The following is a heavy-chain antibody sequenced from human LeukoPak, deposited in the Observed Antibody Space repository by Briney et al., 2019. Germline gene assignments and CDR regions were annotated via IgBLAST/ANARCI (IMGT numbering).Heavy chain of an antibody. D-gene: IGHD4-23*01. V-gene: IGHV3-7*01. J-gene: IGHJ4*02. CDR2: INKDGSEK. CDR3: ARSNSGPDY. Sequence: GGSLRLSCSASGFTFSSHWMNWVRQAPGKGLEWVAIINKDGSEKNYVGSVKGRFTISRDNAKNSLYLQMNSLRAEDTAMYYCARSNSGPDYWGQGTLVTVPS. CDR1: GFTFSSHW.